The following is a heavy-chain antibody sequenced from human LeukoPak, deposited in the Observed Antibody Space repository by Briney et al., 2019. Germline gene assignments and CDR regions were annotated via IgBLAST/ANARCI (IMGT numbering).Heavy chain of an antibody. CDR3: AREGSSEEFDY. V-gene: IGHV3-21*01. D-gene: IGHD6-19*01. CDR2: MSTSGTYT. CDR1: GFPFTPYT. J-gene: IGHJ4*02. Sequence: GGSLRLSCVASGFPFTPYTMNWIRQAPGKGLEWVASMSTSGTYTYYADSVKGRFTVSRDNAKNSLYLQMNSLRAEDTAVYYCAREGSSEEFDYWGQGTLVTVSS.